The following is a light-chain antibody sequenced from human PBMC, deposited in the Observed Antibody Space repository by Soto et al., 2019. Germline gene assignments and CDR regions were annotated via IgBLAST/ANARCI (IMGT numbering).Light chain of an antibody. Sequence: QSALTQPASVSGSPGQSITISCTGTSSDVGAYDYVSWYQQHTGKAPKFMLYEVSNRPSGLSDRFSGYKSGNTASLTISGLKAEDEADYYCILFTTSKTWVFGGGTNLTVL. V-gene: IGLV2-14*01. J-gene: IGLJ3*02. CDR2: EVS. CDR1: SSDVGAYDY. CDR3: ILFTTSKTWV.